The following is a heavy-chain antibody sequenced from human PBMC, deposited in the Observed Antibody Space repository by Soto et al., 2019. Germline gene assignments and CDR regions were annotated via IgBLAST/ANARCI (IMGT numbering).Heavy chain of an antibody. Sequence: QTLSLTCAISGDSVSRSSAVWTWIRQSPSRGLEWLGRTYYTSKWNNYYAVSVKSRITINADTSKNQFSLQLNSVTPEDTALYYCARSVSGTGTEFDPWGQGTPVTVSS. CDR1: GDSVSRSSAV. CDR3: ARSVSGTGTEFDP. J-gene: IGHJ5*02. V-gene: IGHV6-1*01. D-gene: IGHD6-19*01. CDR2: TYYTSKWNN.